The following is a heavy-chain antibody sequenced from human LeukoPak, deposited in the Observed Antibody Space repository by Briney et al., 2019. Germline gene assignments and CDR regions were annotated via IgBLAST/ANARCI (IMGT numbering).Heavy chain of an antibody. D-gene: IGHD2-2*01. J-gene: IGHJ4*02. Sequence: SETLSLTCTVSGGSISSTTYHWGWIRQPPGKGLESIGTIYYDGNTYYNPSLKSRVTMSVDTSKNQFSLRLSSVTAADTAVFYCARLLGNYCSSTSCYPGGYFDYWGQGALVTVPS. CDR3: ARLLGNYCSSTSCYPGGYFDY. CDR1: GGSISSTTYH. CDR2: IYYDGNT. V-gene: IGHV4-39*01.